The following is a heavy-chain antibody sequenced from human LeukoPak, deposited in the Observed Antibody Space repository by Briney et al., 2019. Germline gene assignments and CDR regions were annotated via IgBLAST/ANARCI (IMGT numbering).Heavy chain of an antibody. J-gene: IGHJ4*02. D-gene: IGHD3-22*01. CDR3: ARTAKLYYYDSSGYSTKTELFDY. V-gene: IGHV1-46*01. Sequence: ASVKVSCKASGYTFTSYYMHWVRQAPGQGLEWMGIINPSGGSTSYAQKFQGRVTITRDTSTSTVYMELSSLRSEDTAVYYCARTAKLYYYDSSGYSTKTELFDYWGQGTLVTVSS. CDR2: INPSGGST. CDR1: GYTFTSYY.